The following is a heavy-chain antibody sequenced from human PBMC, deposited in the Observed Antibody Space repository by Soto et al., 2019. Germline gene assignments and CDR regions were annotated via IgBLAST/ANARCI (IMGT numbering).Heavy chain of an antibody. J-gene: IGHJ5*02. V-gene: IGHV1-46*01. Sequence: QVQLVQSGAEVKKPGASVKVSCKASGYTFTSYYMHWVRQAPGQGLEWMGIINASGGSTSYAQKFQGRVTMTRDTSPSTVSMELSSLRSEDTAVYYCALICSGGSCYRNWFDPWGQGTLVTVSS. D-gene: IGHD2-15*01. CDR1: GYTFTSYY. CDR3: ALICSGGSCYRNWFDP. CDR2: INASGGST.